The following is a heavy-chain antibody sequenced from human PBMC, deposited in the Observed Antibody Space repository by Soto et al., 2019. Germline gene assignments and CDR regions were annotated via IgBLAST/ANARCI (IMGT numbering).Heavy chain of an antibody. V-gene: IGHV1-46*01. CDR3: ARDVGPNYFDY. CDR1: GYSFTSYY. Sequence: QVQLVQSGAEVKKPGASVKVSCKASGYSFTSYYMHWVRQAPGQGLEWMGIINPSGGSTSYAQKFQGRVTMTRDTSTSTVYMELSSLRSEDTAVYYCARDVGPNYFDYWGQGTLVTVSS. CDR2: INPSGGST. D-gene: IGHD1-26*01. J-gene: IGHJ4*02.